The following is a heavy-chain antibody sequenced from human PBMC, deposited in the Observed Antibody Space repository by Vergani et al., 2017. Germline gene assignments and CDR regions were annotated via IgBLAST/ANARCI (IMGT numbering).Heavy chain of an antibody. Sequence: QVQLQESGPGLVKPSETLSLTCTVSGGSISSYYWSWIRQPPGKGLEWIGDIYYSGSTNYNPSLKSRVTISLDTSKNQFSLKLSSVTAAATAVYYCGRDTRDCSGGSCYPGAVDIWGQGTMVTVSS. D-gene: IGHD2-15*01. CDR1: GGSISSYY. CDR3: GRDTRDCSGGSCYPGAVDI. J-gene: IGHJ3*02. V-gene: IGHV4-59*01. CDR2: IYYSGST.